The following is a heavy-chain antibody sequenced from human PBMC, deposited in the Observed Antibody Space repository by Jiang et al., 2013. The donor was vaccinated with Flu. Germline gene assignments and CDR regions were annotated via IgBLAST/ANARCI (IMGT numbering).Heavy chain of an antibody. CDR2: IYYSGST. J-gene: IGHJ4*02. Sequence: PGLLKPSETLSLTCTVSGGSISSSSYYWGWIRQPPGKGLEWIGSIYYSGSTYYNPSLKSRVTISVDTSKNQFSLKLSSVTAADTAVYYCARKSAQRSSVAGKVVYFDYWGQGTLVTVSS. CDR3: ARKSAQRSSVAGKVVYFDY. V-gene: IGHV4-39*01. CDR1: GGSISSSSYY. D-gene: IGHD6-19*01.